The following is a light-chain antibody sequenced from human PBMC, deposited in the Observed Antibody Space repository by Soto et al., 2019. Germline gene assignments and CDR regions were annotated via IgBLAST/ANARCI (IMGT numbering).Light chain of an antibody. V-gene: IGKV1-39*01. CDR2: AAS. CDR1: QSISNY. J-gene: IGKJ1*01. CDR3: QKTYTTPT. Sequence: DIQMTQSPSSLSASVGDRVTITCRASQSISNYLNWYQQTPGKAPKLLIYAASSLESGVPSRFSGSGSGTDFTLTISSLQPEDFATYYCQKTYTTPTFGQGTKVEIK.